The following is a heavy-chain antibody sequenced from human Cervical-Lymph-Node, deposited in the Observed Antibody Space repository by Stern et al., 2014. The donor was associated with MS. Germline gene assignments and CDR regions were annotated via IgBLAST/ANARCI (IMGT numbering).Heavy chain of an antibody. Sequence: EVQLVESGGDLVQPGRSLRLSCAASDFMFSDYAMHWVRQAPGKGLEWVSGISWNTAAIAYADSVKGRFTISRDNAKNSLFLQMHSLSAEDTALYYCVKGQGALVASNYFDSWGQGTLVTVSS. D-gene: IGHD5-12*01. J-gene: IGHJ4*02. CDR3: VKGQGALVASNYFDS. V-gene: IGHV3-9*01. CDR2: ISWNTAAI. CDR1: DFMFSDYA.